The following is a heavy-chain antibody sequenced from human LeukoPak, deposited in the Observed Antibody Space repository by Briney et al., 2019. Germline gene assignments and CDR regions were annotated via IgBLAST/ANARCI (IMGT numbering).Heavy chain of an antibody. CDR2: IYSGVVA. D-gene: IGHD2-21*02. CDR1: GSEFTVNRDYNY. V-gene: IGHV3-53*01. Sequence: GGSLRLSCAASGSEFTVNRDYNYISWVRQAPGKGLEWVSVIYSGVVAYYADSVKGRFTLSADNSKTVMYLQMNSLRVEDTAIYYCARERLSYCGADCPWGQGTQVTVSS. J-gene: IGHJ5*02. CDR3: ARERLSYCGADCP.